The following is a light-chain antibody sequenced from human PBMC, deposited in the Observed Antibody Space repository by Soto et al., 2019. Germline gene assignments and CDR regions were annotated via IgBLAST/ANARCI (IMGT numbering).Light chain of an antibody. CDR3: QSYDGTLSGSYV. CDR2: GTT. CDR1: SSNIWAGYD. V-gene: IGLV1-40*01. Sequence: QSVLTPPPSVSGAPGQRVTISCTGSSSNIWAGYDVHWYQQLPGTAPKLVIYGTTNRPSGVPDRFSGSKSGTSASLAITGLQAEDEADYYCQSYDGTLSGSYVFGIGTKLTVL. J-gene: IGLJ1*01.